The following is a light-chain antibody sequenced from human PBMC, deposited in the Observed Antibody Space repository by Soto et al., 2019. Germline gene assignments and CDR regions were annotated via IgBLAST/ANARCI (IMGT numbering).Light chain of an antibody. CDR3: QQYYSYPKT. Sequence: QLTQSPSSLSASVGDRVSITCRASQSISSWLAWYQQKPGKAPKLLIYDASSLESGVPSSFSGSGSGTEFTLTISCLQSEDFATYYCQQYYSYPKTFGQGTKGDIK. CDR1: QSISSW. J-gene: IGKJ1*01. V-gene: IGKV1-5*01. CDR2: DAS.